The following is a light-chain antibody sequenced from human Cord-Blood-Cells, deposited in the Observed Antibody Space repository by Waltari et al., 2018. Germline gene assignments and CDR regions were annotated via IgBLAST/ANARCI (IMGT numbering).Light chain of an antibody. CDR2: LNSDGSH. CDR1: SGHSSYA. Sequence: QLVLTQSPSASASLGASVKLTCTLSSGHSSYAIAWHQQPPAKGHRYLMKLNSDGSHSQGDGIHDRFSGSSSGAERYLTISSLQSEDEADYYCQTWGTGWVFGGGTKLTVL. V-gene: IGLV4-69*01. J-gene: IGLJ3*02. CDR3: QTWGTGWV.